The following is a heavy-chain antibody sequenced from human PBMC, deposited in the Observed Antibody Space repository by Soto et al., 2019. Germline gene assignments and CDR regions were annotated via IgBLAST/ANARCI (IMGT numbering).Heavy chain of an antibody. CDR3: AKDSSGESGYSYGHCFDY. CDR2: ISGSGGST. D-gene: IGHD5-18*01. CDR1: GFTFSSYA. Sequence: GGSLRLSCAASGFTFSSYAMSWVRQAPGKGLEWVSAISGSGGSTYYADSVKGRFTISRDNSKNTLYLQMNSLRAEDTAVYYCAKDSSGESGYSYGHCFDYWGQGTLVTVSS. J-gene: IGHJ4*02. V-gene: IGHV3-23*01.